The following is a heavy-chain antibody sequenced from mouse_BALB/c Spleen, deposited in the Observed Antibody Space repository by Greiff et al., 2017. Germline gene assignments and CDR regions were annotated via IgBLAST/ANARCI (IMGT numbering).Heavy chain of an antibody. J-gene: IGHJ4*01. CDR3: ARLLPFYAMDY. V-gene: IGHV5-6-3*01. CDR1: GFTFSSYG. CDR2: INSNGGST. D-gene: IGHD2-3*01. Sequence: EVKVVESGGGLVQPGGSLKLSCAASGFTFSSYGMSWVRQTPDKRLELVATINSNGGSTYYPDSVKGRFTISRDNAKNTLYLQMSSLKSEDTAMYYCARLLPFYAMDYWGQGTSVTVSS.